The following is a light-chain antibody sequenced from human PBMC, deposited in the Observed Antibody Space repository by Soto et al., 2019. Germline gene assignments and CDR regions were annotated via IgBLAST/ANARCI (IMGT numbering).Light chain of an antibody. CDR3: QQSYSTPTWT. J-gene: IGKJ1*01. CDR2: AAS. CDR1: QSIVTY. V-gene: IGKV1-39*01. Sequence: DIQRTQSPSSLSASVGDRVTITCRASQSIVTYLNWYLQKPWKAPKLLIYAASNLQSGVPSRFSGSGSGTDFTLTISSLQPEDFATYFCQQSYSTPTWTFGQGTKVDIK.